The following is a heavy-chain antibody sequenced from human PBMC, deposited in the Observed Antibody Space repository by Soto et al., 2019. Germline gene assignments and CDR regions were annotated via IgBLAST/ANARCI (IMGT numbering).Heavy chain of an antibody. CDR3: ARGYGYMDV. CDR1: GGSFSGYY. D-gene: IGHD4-17*01. CDR2: INHSGST. Sequence: PSETLSLTCAVYGGSFSGYYWSWIRQPPGKGLEWIGEINHSGSTNYNPSLKSRVTISVDTSKNQFSLKLSSVTAADTAVYYCARGYGYMDVWGKGTTVPVSS. V-gene: IGHV4-34*01. J-gene: IGHJ6*03.